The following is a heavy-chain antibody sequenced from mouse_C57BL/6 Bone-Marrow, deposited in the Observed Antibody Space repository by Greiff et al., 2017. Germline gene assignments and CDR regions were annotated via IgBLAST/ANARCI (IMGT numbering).Heavy chain of an antibody. V-gene: IGHV1-15*01. Sequence: VQLQQSGAELVRPGASVTLSCKASGYTFTDYEMHWVKPTPVHGLEWIGAIDPETGGTAYNQKFKGKAILTADKSSSTAYMELRSLTSEDSAVYYCTRDGNWYFDVWGTGTTVTVSS. J-gene: IGHJ1*03. CDR1: GYTFTDYE. D-gene: IGHD2-1*01. CDR2: IDPETGGT. CDR3: TRDGNWYFDV.